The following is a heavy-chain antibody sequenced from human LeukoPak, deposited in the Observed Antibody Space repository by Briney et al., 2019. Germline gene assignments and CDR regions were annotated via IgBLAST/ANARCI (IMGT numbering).Heavy chain of an antibody. Sequence: GGSLRLSCAASGFTFTNYAMSWVRQAPGKGLEWVAVISYDGSNKYYADSVKGRFTISRDNSKNTLYLQMNSLRAEDTAVYYCARVTHTAMASDYWGQGTLVTVSS. CDR2: ISYDGSNK. CDR3: ARVTHTAMASDY. D-gene: IGHD5-18*01. CDR1: GFTFTNYA. J-gene: IGHJ4*02. V-gene: IGHV3-30*04.